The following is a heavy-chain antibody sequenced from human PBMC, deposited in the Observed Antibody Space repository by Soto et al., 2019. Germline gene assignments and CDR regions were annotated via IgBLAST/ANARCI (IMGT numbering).Heavy chain of an antibody. CDR3: ARDPMNRIVVVPAAPGNAFDI. D-gene: IGHD2-2*01. CDR2: IWYAGSNK. V-gene: IGHV3-33*01. Sequence: QVQMVESGGGVVQPGRSLRLSCAASGFTFSSYGMHWVRQAPGKGLEWVAVIWYAGSNKYYADSVKGRFTISRDNSKNTLYLQMNSLRAEDTAVYYCARDPMNRIVVVPAAPGNAFDIWGQGTMVTVSS. CDR1: GFTFSSYG. J-gene: IGHJ3*02.